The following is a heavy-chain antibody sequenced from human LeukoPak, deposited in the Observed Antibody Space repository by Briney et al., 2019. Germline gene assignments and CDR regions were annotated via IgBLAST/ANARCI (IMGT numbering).Heavy chain of an antibody. D-gene: IGHD4-11*01. CDR3: ARHGLRSYSNYWFAP. V-gene: IGHV4-59*08. CDR2: IYDSGST. Sequence: SETLFLTCTVSGGSISSYYWSWIRQPPGKGLEWIGYIYDSGSTNYNPSLKSRVTISVDTSKSQFSLRLSSVTAADTAVYYCARHGLRSYSNYWFAPWGQGTLVTVSS. CDR1: GGSISSYY. J-gene: IGHJ5*02.